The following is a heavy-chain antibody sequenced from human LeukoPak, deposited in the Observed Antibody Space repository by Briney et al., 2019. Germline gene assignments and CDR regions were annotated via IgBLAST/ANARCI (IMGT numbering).Heavy chain of an antibody. CDR1: GFTFSDYY. J-gene: IGHJ4*02. D-gene: IGHD6-6*01. Sequence: GGSLRLSCAASGFTFSDYYMSWIRQAPGQGLEWVSYISSSGSTIYYADSVKGRFTISRDNAKNSLYLQMNSLRAEDTAVYYCARDNEYSSSSFDYWGQGTLVTVSS. CDR2: ISSSGSTI. V-gene: IGHV3-11*01. CDR3: ARDNEYSSSSFDY.